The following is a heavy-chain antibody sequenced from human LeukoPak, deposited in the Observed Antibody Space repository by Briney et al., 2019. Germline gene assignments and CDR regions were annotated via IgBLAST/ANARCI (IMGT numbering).Heavy chain of an antibody. CDR3: AREISGSYREFDY. V-gene: IGHV4-4*07. D-gene: IGHD1-26*01. CDR1: GGSISSYY. CDR2: IYTSGST. Sequence: SETLSLTCTVSGGSISSYYWSWIRQPAGKGLEWIGRIYTSGSTNYNASLKSRVSMSVDTSKNQFSLKLSSVTAADTAVFYCAREISGSYREFDYWGQGTLVTVSS. J-gene: IGHJ4*02.